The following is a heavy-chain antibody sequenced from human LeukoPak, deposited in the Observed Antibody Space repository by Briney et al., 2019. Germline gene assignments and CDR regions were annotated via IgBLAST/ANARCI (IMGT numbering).Heavy chain of an antibody. J-gene: IGHJ3*02. D-gene: IGHD3-10*01. CDR2: IYYSGST. CDR3: AGPTMVRGVSDAFDI. CDR1: GGSISSGGYY. Sequence: SETLSLTCTVSGGSISSGGYYWSWIRQHPGKGLEWIGYIYYSGSTYYNPSLKSRVTISVDTSKNQFSLKLSSVTAADTAVYYCAGPTMVRGVSDAFDIWGQGTMVTVSS. V-gene: IGHV4-31*03.